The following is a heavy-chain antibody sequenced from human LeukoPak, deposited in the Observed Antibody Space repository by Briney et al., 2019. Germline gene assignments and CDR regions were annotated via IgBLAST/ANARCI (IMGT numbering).Heavy chain of an antibody. CDR1: GFTFSSYA. CDR2: ISGSGGST. CDR3: ARDARITMVRGVFYYGMDV. V-gene: IGHV3-23*01. J-gene: IGHJ6*02. Sequence: PGGSLRLSCAASGFTFSSYAMSWVRQAPGKGLEWVSAISGSGGSTYYADSVKGRFTISRDNSKNTLYLQMNSLRAEDTAVYYCARDARITMVRGVFYYGMDVWGQGTTVTVSS. D-gene: IGHD3-10*01.